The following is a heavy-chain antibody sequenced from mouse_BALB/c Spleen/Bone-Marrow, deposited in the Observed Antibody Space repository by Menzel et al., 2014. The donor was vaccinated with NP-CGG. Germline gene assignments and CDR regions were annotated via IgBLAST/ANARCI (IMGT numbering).Heavy chain of an antibody. CDR1: GYTSTSYW. CDR2: IYPFSGSS. Sequence: LQQSGSELVRPGTSVKLSCKASGYTSTSYWMHWVKQRPGQGLEWIGNIYPFSGSSNYDEKFKSKATLTVDTSSSTAYMQLISLTSEDSAVYYCTRSPITTVVAETMDCWGQGTSVTVSS. CDR3: TRSPITTVVAETMDC. J-gene: IGHJ4*01. D-gene: IGHD1-1*01. V-gene: IGHV1S22*01.